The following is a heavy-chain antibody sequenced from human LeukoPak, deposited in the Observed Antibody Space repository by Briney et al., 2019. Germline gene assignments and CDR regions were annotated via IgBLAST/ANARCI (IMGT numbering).Heavy chain of an antibody. Sequence: GGSLRLSCAASGFTFDDYAMHWVRQAPGKGLEWVSGISWNSGSIGYADSVKGRFTISRDNAKNSLYLQMNGLRAEDTAVYYCASLWGVATIEVGHFDYWGQGTLVTVSS. CDR1: GFTFDDYA. V-gene: IGHV3-9*01. D-gene: IGHD5-12*01. J-gene: IGHJ4*02. CDR2: ISWNSGSI. CDR3: ASLWGVATIEVGHFDY.